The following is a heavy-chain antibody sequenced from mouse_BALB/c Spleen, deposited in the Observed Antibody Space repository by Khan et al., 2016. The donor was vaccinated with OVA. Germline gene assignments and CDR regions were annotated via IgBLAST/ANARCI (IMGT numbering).Heavy chain of an antibody. J-gene: IGHJ4*01. D-gene: IGHD2-10*01. CDR2: IWGDGST. Sequence: VQLQESGPGLVAPSQSLSITCTVSGFSLTGYGVNWVRQPPGKGLEWLGMIWGDGSTDYNSALKSRLSISKDNSKSQVFLKMNSLQTDYTARYYCARAYYANYSEAMDYWGQGTSVTVSS. CDR1: GFSLTGYG. V-gene: IGHV2-6-7*01. CDR3: ARAYYANYSEAMDY.